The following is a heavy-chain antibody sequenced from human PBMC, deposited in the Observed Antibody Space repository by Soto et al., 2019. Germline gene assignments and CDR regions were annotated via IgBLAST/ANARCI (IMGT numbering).Heavy chain of an antibody. V-gene: IGHV4-4*07. CDR1: GGSISSYY. CDR3: ARGVDQWLVKRNWFGP. CDR2: IYTSGRT. D-gene: IGHD6-19*01. J-gene: IGHJ5*02. Sequence: QVQLQESGPGLVKPSETLSLTCTVSGGSISSYYWSWIRQPAGTGLEWIGRIYTSGRTNYKPSLKSRVTLSGDTSKNLFSLKRSSVTAADTAVYYCARGVDQWLVKRNWFGPWGQGSLVTVSS.